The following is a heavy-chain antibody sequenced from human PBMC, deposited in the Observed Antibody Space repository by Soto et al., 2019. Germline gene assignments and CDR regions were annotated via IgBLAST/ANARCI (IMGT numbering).Heavy chain of an antibody. CDR3: ARDSPPPRE. J-gene: IGHJ4*02. CDR1: GYTFTSYG. CDR2: ISAYNGNT. V-gene: IGHV1-18*01. Sequence: QVQLVQSGAEVKKPGASVKVSCKASGYTFTSYGISWVRQAPGQGLEWMGWISAYNGNTNYAQKLQGRVTMTTDTSTAYMELRSLRSDDTAVYYCARDSPPPREWGQGTLVTVSS.